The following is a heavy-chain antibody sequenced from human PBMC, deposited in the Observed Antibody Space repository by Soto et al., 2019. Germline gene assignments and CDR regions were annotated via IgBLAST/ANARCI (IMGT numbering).Heavy chain of an antibody. CDR1: GYTLTELS. D-gene: IGHD6-19*01. CDR2: FDPEDGET. CDR3: ATVPLYRSGWPFDY. J-gene: IGHJ4*02. Sequence: ASVKVSCKVSGYTLTELSMHWVRQAPGKGLEWMGGFDPEDGETIYAQKFQGRVTMTEDTSTDTAYMELSSLRSEDTAVYYCATVPLYRSGWPFDYWGQGTLVTVSS. V-gene: IGHV1-24*01.